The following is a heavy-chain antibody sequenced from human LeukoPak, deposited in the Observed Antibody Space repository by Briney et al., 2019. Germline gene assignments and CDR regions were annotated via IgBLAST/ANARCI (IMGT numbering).Heavy chain of an antibody. CDR1: GFTFSGYG. Sequence: GGSLRLSCAASGFTFSGYGMHWVRQAPGKGLEWVAVIWYDGSNKYYADSVKGRFTISRDNSKNTLYLQMNSLRAEDTAVYYCAREWGSQYYFDYWGQGTLVTVSS. J-gene: IGHJ4*02. CDR2: IWYDGSNK. V-gene: IGHV3-33*01. CDR3: AREWGSQYYFDY. D-gene: IGHD3-16*01.